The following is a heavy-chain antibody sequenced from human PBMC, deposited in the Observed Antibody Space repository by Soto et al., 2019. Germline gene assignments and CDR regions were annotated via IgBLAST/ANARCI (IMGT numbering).Heavy chain of an antibody. CDR2: ISGGGGAT. Sequence: EVQLLESGGGLVQPGGSLRLSCAASGFTFGSYAMSWVRQAPGKGLEWVSAISGGGGATYYADSVKGRFTISRDNSQNRLHLQMNSLRAEDTAIYYCAKDYGDNPIDYWGQGTLVTVSS. V-gene: IGHV3-23*01. CDR3: AKDYGDNPIDY. D-gene: IGHD4-17*01. J-gene: IGHJ4*02. CDR1: GFTFGSYA.